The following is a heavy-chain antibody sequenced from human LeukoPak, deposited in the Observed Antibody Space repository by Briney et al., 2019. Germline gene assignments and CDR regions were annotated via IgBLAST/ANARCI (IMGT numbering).Heavy chain of an antibody. V-gene: IGHV1-8*03. Sequence: ASVKVSCKASGYTFTSYDINWVRQATGQGLEWMGWMNPNSGNTGYAQKFQGRVTITRNTSISTAYMELSSLRSEDTAVYYCARGLGRHYYDSSAYHDYWGQGTLVTVSS. CDR3: ARGLGRHYYDSSAYHDY. CDR2: MNPNSGNT. J-gene: IGHJ4*02. D-gene: IGHD3-22*01. CDR1: GYTFTSYD.